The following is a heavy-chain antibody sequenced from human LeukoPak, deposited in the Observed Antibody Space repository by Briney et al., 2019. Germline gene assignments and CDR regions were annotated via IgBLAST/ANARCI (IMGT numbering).Heavy chain of an antibody. CDR1: GFIFTDVW. Sequence: GGSLRLSCAGSGFIFTDVWMSWVRQAPGKGLEWVGCIKSKSDGGTIDYAAPVKGRVTMSRDDSRKTLSLEMNNLKTEDTGVYYCTTDLDYWGQGTLVTVSS. J-gene: IGHJ4*02. CDR3: TTDLDY. V-gene: IGHV3-15*01. CDR2: IKSKSDGGTI.